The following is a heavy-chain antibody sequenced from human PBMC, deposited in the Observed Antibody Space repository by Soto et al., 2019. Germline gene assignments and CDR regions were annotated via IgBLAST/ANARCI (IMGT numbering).Heavy chain of an antibody. V-gene: IGHV4-39*01. J-gene: IGHJ5*02. CDR1: GGSISSSSYY. D-gene: IGHD6-6*01. Sequence: SETLSLTCIVSGGSISSSSYYWGWIRQPPGKGLEWIGSIYYSGSTYYNPSLKSRVTISVDTSKNQFSLKLSSVTAADTAVFYCERHRARNWFDPWGQGTLVTGSS. CDR2: IYYSGST. CDR3: ERHRARNWFDP.